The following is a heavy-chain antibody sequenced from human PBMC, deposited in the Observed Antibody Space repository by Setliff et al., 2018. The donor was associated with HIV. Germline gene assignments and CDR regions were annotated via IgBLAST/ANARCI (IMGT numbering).Heavy chain of an antibody. CDR1: GVYISNYY. D-gene: IGHD3-10*01. J-gene: IGHJ3*02. V-gene: IGHV4-4*09. CDR3: AKLTPGVAFDI. Sequence: SETLSLTCTISGVYISNYYWSWIRQPPGKGLEWIGYIYTSGSTNYNPSLKSRVTISVDTSKNQFSLKLSSVTAADTAVYYCAKLTPGVAFDIWGQGTMVTVSS. CDR2: IYTSGST.